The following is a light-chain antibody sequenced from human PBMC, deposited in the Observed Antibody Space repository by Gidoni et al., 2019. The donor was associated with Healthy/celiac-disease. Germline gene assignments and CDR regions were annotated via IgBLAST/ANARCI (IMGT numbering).Light chain of an antibody. Sequence: DIQMTQSPSTLSASVGDRVTITCRASQSISSWLAWYQQKPGKAPKLLIYDASSLESGVPSRFSGSGSGTEFTLTISSLQPDDFATDYCQQYNSYSITFGQXTRLEIK. CDR3: QQYNSYSIT. J-gene: IGKJ5*01. CDR1: QSISSW. V-gene: IGKV1-5*01. CDR2: DAS.